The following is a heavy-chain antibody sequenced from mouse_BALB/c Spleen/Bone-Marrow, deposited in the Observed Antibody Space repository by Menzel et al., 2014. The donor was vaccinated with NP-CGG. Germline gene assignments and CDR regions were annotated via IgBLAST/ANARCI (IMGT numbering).Heavy chain of an antibody. J-gene: IGHJ1*01. CDR2: IWGGGST. D-gene: IGHD1-1*01. CDR3: AKLGRSYYYLDV. Sequence: QVQLQQSGPGLVAPSQSLSITCTVSGFSLTNYGVSWIRQPPGKGLEWLGVIWGGGSTYYNSALKSRLSISKDDSKSQVFLKMNSLQTVDTAMYYCAKLGRSYYYLDVWGAGTTVTVSS. V-gene: IGHV2-6-5*01. CDR1: GFSLTNYG.